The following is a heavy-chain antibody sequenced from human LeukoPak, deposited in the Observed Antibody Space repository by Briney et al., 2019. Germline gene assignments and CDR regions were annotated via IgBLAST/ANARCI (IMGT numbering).Heavy chain of an antibody. V-gene: IGHV4-39*07. Sequence: SETLSLTCTVSGASISSTNNFWGWIRQTPGKGLEWIATIYYSVSTYYNPSLKSRLSISVDTSKNQFSLKLSSVTAADTALYYCARDSGYNVNAHDVNAFDIWGQGTMVTISS. J-gene: IGHJ3*02. CDR2: IYYSVST. D-gene: IGHD5-24*01. CDR3: ARDSGYNVNAHDVNAFDI. CDR1: GASISSTNNF.